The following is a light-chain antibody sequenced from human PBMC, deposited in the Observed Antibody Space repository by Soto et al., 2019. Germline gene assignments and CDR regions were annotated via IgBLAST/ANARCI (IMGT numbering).Light chain of an antibody. CDR3: QQYSNWPLWT. J-gene: IGKJ1*01. CDR2: GAS. Sequence: IVMTQSPATLSLSPGERASLSCRASQSISRNLAWYQQNPGQPPRLLVYGASTRATGIPVRFSGSGSGTDFTLTISSLQSEDFAVYYCQQYSNWPLWTFGQGTKVDIK. CDR1: QSISRN. V-gene: IGKV3-15*01.